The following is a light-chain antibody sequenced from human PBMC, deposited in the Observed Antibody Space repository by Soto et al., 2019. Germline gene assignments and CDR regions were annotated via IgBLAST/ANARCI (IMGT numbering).Light chain of an antibody. CDR1: SSDVGGYNY. CDR2: EVS. V-gene: IGLV2-14*01. J-gene: IGLJ3*02. Sequence: QSALTQPASVSGSPGQSITISCTGTSSDVGGYNYVSWYQQHPGKAPKLMIYEVSNRPSGVSNRFSGSKSGNTASLTISGLPDEDEADYYCSSYTSSSTVFGGGTKVTVL. CDR3: SSYTSSSTV.